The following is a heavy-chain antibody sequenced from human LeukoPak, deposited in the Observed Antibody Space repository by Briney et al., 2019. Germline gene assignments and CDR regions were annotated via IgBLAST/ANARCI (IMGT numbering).Heavy chain of an antibody. Sequence: ASVKVSCKAFGYTFTTYDINWVRQATGQGLEWMGWINPNSGGTNYAQKFQGRVTMTRDTSISTAYMELSRLRSDDTAVYYCARDWTGDNGSYWGQGTLVTVSS. CDR3: ARDWTGDNGSY. V-gene: IGHV1-2*02. CDR1: GYTFTTYD. J-gene: IGHJ4*02. D-gene: IGHD3/OR15-3a*01. CDR2: INPNSGGT.